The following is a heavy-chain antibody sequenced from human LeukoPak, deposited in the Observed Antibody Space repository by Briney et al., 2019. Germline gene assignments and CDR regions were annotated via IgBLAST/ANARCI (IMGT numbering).Heavy chain of an antibody. J-gene: IGHJ4*02. D-gene: IGHD7-27*01. CDR1: GYTFTSYG. CDR3: ARGPTNWGSRGYFDY. CDR2: ISAYNGNT. V-gene: IGHV1-18*01. Sequence: ASVKVSCKASGYTFTSYGISGVRQAPGQGLEWMGWISAYNGNTNYAQKLQGRVTMTTDTSTSTAYMELGSLRSDDTSVYYCARGPTNWGSRGYFDYWGQGTLVTVSS.